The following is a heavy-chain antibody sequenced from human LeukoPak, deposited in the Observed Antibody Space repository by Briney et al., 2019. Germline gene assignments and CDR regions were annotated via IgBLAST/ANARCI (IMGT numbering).Heavy chain of an antibody. CDR2: ISRSGENT. J-gene: IGHJ4*02. CDR3: AKWGCSGGSCYPFDY. V-gene: IGHV3-23*01. CDR1: GFIFSSYA. D-gene: IGHD2-15*01. Sequence: GGSLRLSCAASGFIFSSYAMSWVRQAPGKGLEWVSAISRSGENTYYADSVKGRFTISRDNSKNTLYLQMNSLRAEDTAVYYCAKWGCSGGSCYPFDYWGQGTLVTVSS.